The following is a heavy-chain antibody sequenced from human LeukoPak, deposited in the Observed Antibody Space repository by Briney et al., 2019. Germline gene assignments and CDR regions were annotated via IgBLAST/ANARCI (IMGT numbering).Heavy chain of an antibody. V-gene: IGHV3-43*02. CDR1: GLSFYEQG. CDR3: ASQTKYYSASAGSYWGAFDL. D-gene: IGHD3-10*01. Sequence: PGGSLRPSCAPSGLSFYEQGMHSVRHGPGTWLEWVALGGNDASIYYADSVRGRFTISRDSKNSLYLEKDSLRTEDTALYYCASQTKYYSASAGSYWGAFDLWGPGTMVTVFS. CDR2: GGNDASI. J-gene: IGHJ3*01.